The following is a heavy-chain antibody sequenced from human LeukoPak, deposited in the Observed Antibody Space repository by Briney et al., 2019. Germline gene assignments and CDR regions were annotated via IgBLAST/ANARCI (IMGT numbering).Heavy chain of an antibody. CDR3: AKDRINYSSGRKHYFDY. D-gene: IGHD6-19*01. CDR1: RFTFSSYA. Sequence: GGSLRLSCAASRFTFSSYAMSWVRQAPGKGLEWVSAISGSGGSTYYADSVKGRFTISRDNSKNTLYLQMNSLRAEDTAVYYCAKDRINYSSGRKHYFDYWGQGTLVTVSS. J-gene: IGHJ4*02. CDR2: ISGSGGST. V-gene: IGHV3-23*01.